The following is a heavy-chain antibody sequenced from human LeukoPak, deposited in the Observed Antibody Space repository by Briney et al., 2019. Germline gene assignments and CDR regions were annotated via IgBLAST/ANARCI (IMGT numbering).Heavy chain of an antibody. CDR3: ARAWDTSDHYASEI. J-gene: IGHJ3*02. Sequence: PGGSLRLSCAASGFTFSRYSMNWVRQAPGKGLEWVSSVSSSSSYIYYADSVKGRFTISRDNAKNSLYLQMNSLRAEDTAVYYCARAWDTSDHYASEIWGQGTMVTVSS. CDR2: VSSSSSYI. CDR1: GFTFSRYS. V-gene: IGHV3-21*01. D-gene: IGHD3-22*01.